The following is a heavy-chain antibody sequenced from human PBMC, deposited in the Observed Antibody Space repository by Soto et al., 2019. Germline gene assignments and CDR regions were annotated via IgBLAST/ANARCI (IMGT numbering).Heavy chain of an antibody. CDR2: IKPDGSEK. Sequence: GGSLRLSCATSGFTFRSYWMTWVRQAPGKGPEWVANIKPDGSEKQYVDSVKGRFTVSRDNAKKSLDLQMNSLRVEDTAVYYCARAEDYDFWSGPPKYFDNWGQGTQVTVSS. V-gene: IGHV3-7*03. J-gene: IGHJ4*02. CDR1: GFTFRSYW. CDR3: ARAEDYDFWSGPPKYFDN. D-gene: IGHD3-3*01.